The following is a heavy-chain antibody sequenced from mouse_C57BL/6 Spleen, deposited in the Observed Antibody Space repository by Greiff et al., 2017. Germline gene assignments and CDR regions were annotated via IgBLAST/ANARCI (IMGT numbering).Heavy chain of an antibody. CDR3: ASSTPPGEYYFDY. CDR1: GYTFTDHT. V-gene: IGHV1-78*01. D-gene: IGHD1-1*01. CDR2: IYPRDGST. J-gene: IGHJ2*01. Sequence: VQLQQSDAELVKPGASVKISCKVSGYTFTDHTIHWMKQRPEQGLEWIGYIYPRDGSTKYNEKFKGKATLTADKSSSTAYMQLNSLTSEDSEVYVCASSTPPGEYYFDYWGQGTTLTVSS.